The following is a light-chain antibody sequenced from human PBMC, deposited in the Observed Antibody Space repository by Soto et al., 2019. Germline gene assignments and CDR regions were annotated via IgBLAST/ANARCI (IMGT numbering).Light chain of an antibody. V-gene: IGKV1-39*01. CDR1: QSISNY. CDR3: QQSYSSPPT. Sequence: DIQMTQSPSSLSASVGDRVTITCRASQSISNYLNWYQHKPGKAPNLLIYAASTLQSGVPSRFSGSISGTDFTLTITHLQPEDFASYYCQQSYSSPPTFGQGTKLEIK. J-gene: IGKJ2*01. CDR2: AAS.